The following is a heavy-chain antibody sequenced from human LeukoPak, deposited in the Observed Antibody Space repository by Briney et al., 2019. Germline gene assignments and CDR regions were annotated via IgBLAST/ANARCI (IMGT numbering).Heavy chain of an antibody. D-gene: IGHD4-17*01. Sequence: ASVKVSCKASGYTFTGYHMHWVRQAPGQGLEWMGWINPNSGDTNYAQKFQGRVTMTRDTSISTAYMELSRLRSDDTAVYYCASDHDYGDHSWVYYFDHWGQGTLVTVSS. CDR3: ASDHDYGDHSWVYYFDH. CDR1: GYTFTGYH. V-gene: IGHV1-2*02. J-gene: IGHJ4*02. CDR2: INPNSGDT.